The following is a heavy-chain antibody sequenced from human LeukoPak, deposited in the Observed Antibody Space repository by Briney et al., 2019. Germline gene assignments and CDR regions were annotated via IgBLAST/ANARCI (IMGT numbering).Heavy chain of an antibody. J-gene: IGHJ6*02. Sequence: GGALKISCKGSGYSFTHYWIGWGRQMAGERLGWGGIIYPGDSDTRYSPSFQGQVTISADKSISTAYLQWSSLKASDTAMYYCARLGPSSSSDYGMDVWGQGTTVTVSS. D-gene: IGHD6-6*01. CDR3: ARLGPSSSSDYGMDV. V-gene: IGHV5-51*01. CDR1: GYSFTHYW. CDR2: IYPGDSDT.